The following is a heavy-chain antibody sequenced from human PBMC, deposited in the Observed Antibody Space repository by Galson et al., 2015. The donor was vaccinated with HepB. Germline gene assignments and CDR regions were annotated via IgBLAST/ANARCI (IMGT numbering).Heavy chain of an antibody. J-gene: IGHJ5*02. Sequence: SVKVSCKASGYTFTSYYMHWVRQAPGQGLEWMGITNPSGGSTSYAQKLQGRVTMTRDTSTSTVYMELSSLRSEDTAVYYCARGLAAAGYSLPYNWFDPWGQGTLVTVSS. CDR2: TNPSGGST. CDR1: GYTFTSYY. CDR3: ARGLAAAGYSLPYNWFDP. D-gene: IGHD6-13*01. V-gene: IGHV1-46*04.